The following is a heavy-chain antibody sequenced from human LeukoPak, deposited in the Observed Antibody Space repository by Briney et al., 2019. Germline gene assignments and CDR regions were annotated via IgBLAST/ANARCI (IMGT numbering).Heavy chain of an antibody. V-gene: IGHV3-7*01. D-gene: IGHD3-10*01. CDR1: GFTFSSYW. J-gene: IGHJ4*02. CDR2: IKQDGSEK. CDR3: AGALLWFGEATGPSDY. Sequence: GGSLRLSCAASGFTFSSYWMSWVRQAPGKGLEWVANIKQDGSEKYYVDSVKGRFTISRGNAKNSLYLQMNSLRAEDTAVYYCAGALLWFGEATGPSDYWGQGTLVTVSS.